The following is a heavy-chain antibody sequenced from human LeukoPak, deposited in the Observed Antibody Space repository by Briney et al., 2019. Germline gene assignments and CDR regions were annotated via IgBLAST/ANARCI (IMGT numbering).Heavy chain of an antibody. CDR1: GFSFSSYG. CDR2: IWYDGTNK. Sequence: GGSPRLSCAASGFSFSSYGMHWVRQAPGKGLEWVAVIWYDGTNKYYADSVKGRFTISRDNSKNTLYLQMNSLRAEDTAVYYCARDQRGFSYSKYYFDYWGQGTLVTVSS. D-gene: IGHD5-18*01. J-gene: IGHJ4*02. CDR3: ARDQRGFSYSKYYFDY. V-gene: IGHV3-33*01.